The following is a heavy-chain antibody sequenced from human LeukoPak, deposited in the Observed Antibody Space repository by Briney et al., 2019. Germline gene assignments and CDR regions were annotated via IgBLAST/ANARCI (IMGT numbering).Heavy chain of an antibody. J-gene: IGHJ4*02. D-gene: IGHD3-22*01. Sequence: SETLPLTCAVYGGSFSGYYWSWIRQPPGKGLEWIGEINHSGSTNYNPSLKSRVTISVDTSKNQFPLKLSSVTAADTAVYYCARSWAYYYDSSGYSAVGFDYWGQGTLVTVSS. V-gene: IGHV4-34*01. CDR1: GGSFSGYY. CDR3: ARSWAYYYDSSGYSAVGFDY. CDR2: INHSGST.